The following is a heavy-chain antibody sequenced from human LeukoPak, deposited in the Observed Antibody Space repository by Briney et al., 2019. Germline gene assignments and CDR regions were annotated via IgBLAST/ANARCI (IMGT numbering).Heavy chain of an antibody. J-gene: IGHJ3*02. CDR1: GGTFSSYA. Sequence: SVKVSCKASGGTFSSYAISWVRQAPGQGLEWMGRIIPIFGIANYAQKFQGRVTITADKSTSTAYMELSSLRSEDTAVYYCARDRGYSYGLIAFDIWGQGTMVAVSS. CDR2: IIPIFGIA. V-gene: IGHV1-69*04. CDR3: ARDRGYSYGLIAFDI. D-gene: IGHD5-18*01.